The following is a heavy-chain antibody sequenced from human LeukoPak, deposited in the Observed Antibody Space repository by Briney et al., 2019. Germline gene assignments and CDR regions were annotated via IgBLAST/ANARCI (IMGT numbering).Heavy chain of an antibody. CDR1: GYTFIGYY. V-gene: IGHV1-2*02. CDR3: AREVTGDYYDSSGYGY. CDR2: INPNSGGT. Sequence: ASVKVSCKASGYTFIGYYMHWVRQAPGQGLEWMGWINPNSGGTNYAQKFQGRVTMTRDTSISTAYMELSRLRSDDTAVYYCAREVTGDYYDSSGYGYWGQGTLVTVSS. J-gene: IGHJ4*02. D-gene: IGHD3-22*01.